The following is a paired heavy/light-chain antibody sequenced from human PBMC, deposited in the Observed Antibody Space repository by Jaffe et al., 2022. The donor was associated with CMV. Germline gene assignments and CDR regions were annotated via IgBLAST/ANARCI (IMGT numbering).Light chain of an antibody. V-gene: IGKV1-39*01. Sequence: DIQMTQSPSSLSASVGDRVTITCRASQSISSYLNWYQQKPGKAPKLLIYAASSLQSGVPSRFSGSGSGTDFTLTISSLQPEDFATYYCQQSYSTGTFGQGTKVEIK. CDR2: AAS. CDR1: QSISSY. CDR3: QQSYSTGT. J-gene: IGKJ1*01.
Heavy chain of an antibody. Sequence: QVQLVQSGAEVKKPGSSVKVSCKASGGTFSSYAISWVRQAPGQGLEWMGRIIPILGIANYAQKFQGRVTITADKSTSTAYMELSSLRSEDTAVYYCARVGSGSYGQWGYNWFDPWGQGTLVTVSS. CDR1: GGTFSSYA. D-gene: IGHD1-26*01. V-gene: IGHV1-69*09. CDR3: ARVGSGSYGQWGYNWFDP. J-gene: IGHJ5*02. CDR2: IIPILGIA.